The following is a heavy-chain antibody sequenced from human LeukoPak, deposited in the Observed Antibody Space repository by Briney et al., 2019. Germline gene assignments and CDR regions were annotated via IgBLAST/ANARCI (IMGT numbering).Heavy chain of an antibody. D-gene: IGHD5-18*01. V-gene: IGHV4-39*01. J-gene: IGHJ4*02. Sequence: PSETLSLTCTVSGGSISSSSYYWGWIRQPPGKGLEWIGSIYYSGRTYYNPSLESRVTISVDTSKNQFSLKLSSVTAADTAVYYCARQPDTAMEYYFDYWGQGTLVTVSS. CDR2: IYYSGRT. CDR1: GGSISSSSYY. CDR3: ARQPDTAMEYYFDY.